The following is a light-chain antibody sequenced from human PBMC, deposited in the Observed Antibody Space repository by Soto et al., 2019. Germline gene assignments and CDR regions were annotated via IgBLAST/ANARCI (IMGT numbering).Light chain of an antibody. CDR2: CND. CDR1: SSNIGTNY. CDR3: QSYDNSLSGAWV. Sequence: QSVLTQPPSASGTPGQRVTISCSGSSSNIGTNYVYWYKQLPGTAPKLLIYCNDQRPSGVPDRLSGSKSGTSASLAISGLRSEDEADYYCQSYDNSLSGAWVFGGGTQLTVL. J-gene: IGLJ3*02. V-gene: IGLV1-47*02.